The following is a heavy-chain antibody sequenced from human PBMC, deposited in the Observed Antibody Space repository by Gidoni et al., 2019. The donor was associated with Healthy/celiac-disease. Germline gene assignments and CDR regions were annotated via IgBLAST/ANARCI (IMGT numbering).Heavy chain of an antibody. CDR3: ARAYSYPGIAVGGYFDY. CDR2: INPNSGGT. V-gene: IGHV1-2*02. J-gene: IGHJ4*02. D-gene: IGHD6-19*01. CDR1: GYTFTGYY. Sequence: QVQLVQSGAEVKKPGASVKVSCKASGYTFTGYYMHWVRQAPGQGLEWMGWINPNSGGTNYAQKFQGRVTMTRDTSSSTAYMELSRLRSDDTAVYYCARAYSYPGIAVGGYFDYWGQGTLVTVSS.